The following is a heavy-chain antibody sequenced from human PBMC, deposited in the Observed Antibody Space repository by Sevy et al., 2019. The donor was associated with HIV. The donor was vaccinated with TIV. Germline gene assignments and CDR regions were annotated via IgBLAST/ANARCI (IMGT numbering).Heavy chain of an antibody. J-gene: IGHJ6*02. V-gene: IGHV3-30*18. CDR1: GFTFRNYG. CDR2: IGYDGSDK. D-gene: IGHD1-26*01. CDR3: AKERGGSYIPYFYGMDV. Sequence: GGSLRLSCIASGFTFRNYGIHWVRQAPGKGLDWVAVIGYDGSDKYYADSVKGRFTISRDNSKNTLFLQMNSLRVEDTAEYYCAKERGGSYIPYFYGMDVWGQGTAVTVSS.